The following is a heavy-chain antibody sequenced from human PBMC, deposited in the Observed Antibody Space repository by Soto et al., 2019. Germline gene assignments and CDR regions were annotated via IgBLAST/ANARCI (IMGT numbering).Heavy chain of an antibody. CDR3: ARAYYDFYRDRYYYDYMDV. J-gene: IGHJ6*03. Sequence: QVQLVESGGGVVQPGRSLRLSCAASGFTFSSYGMHWVRQAPGKGLEWVAVIWYDGSNKYYADSVKGRFTISRDNSKNTLYLQMNSLRAEDTAVYYCARAYYDFYRDRYYYDYMDVWGKGTTVTVSS. V-gene: IGHV3-33*01. CDR1: GFTFSSYG. CDR2: IWYDGSNK. D-gene: IGHD3-3*01.